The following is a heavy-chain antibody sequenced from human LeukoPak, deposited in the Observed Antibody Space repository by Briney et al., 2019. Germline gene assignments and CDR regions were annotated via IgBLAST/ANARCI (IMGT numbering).Heavy chain of an antibody. CDR1: GYTFTGYY. CDR2: INPNSGAT. V-gene: IGHV1-2*02. D-gene: IGHD2-15*01. J-gene: IGHJ4*02. CDR3: ARFAGSCSGATCYSSYFDY. Sequence: ASVKVSCKASGYTFTGYYLHWVRQAPGQGLEWMGWINPNSGATNYAQNFQGRVTMTRDTSISTAYMELSRLRSDDTAVYYCARFAGSCSGATCYSSYFDYWGQGTLVTVSS.